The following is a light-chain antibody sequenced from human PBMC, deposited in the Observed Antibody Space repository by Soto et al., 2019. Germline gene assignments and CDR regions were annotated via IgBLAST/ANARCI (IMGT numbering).Light chain of an antibody. CDR1: ESVSTSQ. CDR3: QVYGISPWT. CDR2: SAT. J-gene: IGKJ1*01. Sequence: EIVLTQSPATLSLSPGETATLSCRASESVSTSQLAWYQQKRGRAPRLVSHSATTRANAFPSRFSASGSGTDFTLTISRLEPEDFALYYCQVYGISPWTFGQGTKVDIK. V-gene: IGKV3-20*01.